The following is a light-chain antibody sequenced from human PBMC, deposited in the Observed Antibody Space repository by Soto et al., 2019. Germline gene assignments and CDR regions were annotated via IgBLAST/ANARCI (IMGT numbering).Light chain of an antibody. CDR1: SSDVGGYNY. CDR2: EVS. V-gene: IGLV2-14*01. CDR3: AAWDDSLNGLYV. Sequence: QSVLTQPASVSGSPGQSITISCTGTSSDVGGYNYVSWYQQHPGKAPKLMIYEVSNRPSGVSNRFSGSKSGNTASLIISGLQAEDEADYYCAAWDDSLNGLYVFGSGTKVTVL. J-gene: IGLJ1*01.